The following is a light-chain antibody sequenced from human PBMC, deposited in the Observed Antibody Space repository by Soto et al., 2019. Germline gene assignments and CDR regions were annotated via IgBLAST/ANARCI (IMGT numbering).Light chain of an antibody. CDR2: RIA. Sequence: SYELTQPLSVSVALGQTARITCGGNNIATKNVHWYQQKPGQAPVLVIYRIANRPSGIPERFSGSNSGNTATLTISRAQDGDEADYYCQVWDSSTPVVFGGWTKLTVL. CDR3: QVWDSSTPVV. CDR1: NIATKN. J-gene: IGLJ2*01. V-gene: IGLV3-9*01.